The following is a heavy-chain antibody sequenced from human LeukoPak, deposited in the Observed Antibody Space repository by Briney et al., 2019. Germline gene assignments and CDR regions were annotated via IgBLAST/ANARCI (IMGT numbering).Heavy chain of an antibody. CDR1: GFTLDDYA. V-gene: IGHV3-9*01. Sequence: GGSLRLSCASSGFTLDDYAMHLVRQAPGKGLEWVSGIRWQRDSIVYADSVKGRFTISRDNAKPSLYLPMYSHRADDTGLYFCAKAGIIQGYYFYYMDVWGKGTTVTISS. D-gene: IGHD5-18*01. CDR3: AKAGIIQGYYFYYMDV. J-gene: IGHJ6*03. CDR2: IRWQRDSI.